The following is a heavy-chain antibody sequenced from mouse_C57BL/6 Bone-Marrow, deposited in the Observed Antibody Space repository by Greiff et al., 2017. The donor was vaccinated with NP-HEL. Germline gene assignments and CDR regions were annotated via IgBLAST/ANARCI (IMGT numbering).Heavy chain of an antibody. CDR3: VRRTSPLIYYGYDGDY. CDR2: IRSKSNNYAT. CDR1: GFSFNTYA. V-gene: IGHV10-1*01. D-gene: IGHD2-2*01. J-gene: IGHJ2*01. Sequence: EVKLMESGGGLVQPKGSLKLSCAASGFSFNTYAMNWVRQAPGKGLEWVARIRSKSNNYATYYADSVKDRFTISRDDSESMLYLQMNNLKTEDTAMYYCVRRTSPLIYYGYDGDYWGQGTTLTVSS.